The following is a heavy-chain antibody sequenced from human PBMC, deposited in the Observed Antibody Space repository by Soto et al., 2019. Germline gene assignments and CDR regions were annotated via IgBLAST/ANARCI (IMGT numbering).Heavy chain of an antibody. CDR1: GHTISGYW. CDR3: GRGGQFYSVPLDY. Sequence: EVQLVESGGGLVRPGGSLTLSCAASGHTISGYWMHWVRQAPGEGLVWVSRIRSDGHDTTYADSAKGRFTISRDNAKNTLYLQMFRPGAQGQAWYYFGRGGQFYSVPLDYWGQGTLVTVSS. V-gene: IGHV3-74*01. D-gene: IGHD1-26*01. CDR2: IRSDGHDT. J-gene: IGHJ4*02.